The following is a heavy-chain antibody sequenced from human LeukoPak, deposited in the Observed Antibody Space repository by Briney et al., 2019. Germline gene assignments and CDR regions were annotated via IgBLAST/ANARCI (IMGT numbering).Heavy chain of an antibody. J-gene: IGHJ6*02. Sequence: GGSLRLSCAASGFTFSSYAMGWVRQAPGKGLEWVSAISGSGGSTYYADSVKGRFTISRDNSKNTLYLQMNSLRAEDTAVYYCAGQRAMYYYGSGSYYSPPSYYYYYGMDVWGQGTTVTVSS. CDR3: AGQRAMYYYGSGSYYSPPSYYYYYGMDV. V-gene: IGHV3-23*01. CDR1: GFTFSSYA. CDR2: ISGSGGST. D-gene: IGHD3-10*01.